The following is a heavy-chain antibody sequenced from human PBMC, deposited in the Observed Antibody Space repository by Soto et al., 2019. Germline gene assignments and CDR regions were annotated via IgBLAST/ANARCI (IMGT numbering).Heavy chain of an antibody. J-gene: IGHJ4*02. Sequence: QVQLVQSGAEVKKPGSSVKVSCKASGDTFSSYAFSWVRQAPGQGLEWMGGIIPIFGTANYAQKFQGRVTITADKSTSTAYMELRRLRSEDTAVYYCARAGYCSGSSSYWFDYWGQGTLVTASS. CDR2: IIPIFGTA. CDR3: ARAGYCSGSSSYWFDY. CDR1: GDTFSSYA. D-gene: IGHD2-15*01. V-gene: IGHV1-69*06.